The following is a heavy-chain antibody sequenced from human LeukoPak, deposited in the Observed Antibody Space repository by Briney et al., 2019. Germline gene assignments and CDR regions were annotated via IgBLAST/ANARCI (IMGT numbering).Heavy chain of an antibody. V-gene: IGHV3-21*06. J-gene: IGHJ4*02. CDR3: ASANDILSGPLT. Sequence: SVKGRFTISRDNAKNSLFLQMNSLRVEDTAVYYCASANDILSGPLTWGQGTLVTVSS. D-gene: IGHD3-9*01.